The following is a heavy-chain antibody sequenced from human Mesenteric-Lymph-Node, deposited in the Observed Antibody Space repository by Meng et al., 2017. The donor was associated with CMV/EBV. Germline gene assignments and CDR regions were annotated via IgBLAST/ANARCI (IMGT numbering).Heavy chain of an antibody. D-gene: IGHD3-3*01. Sequence: GGSLRLSCAASGSTVSSNYMTWVRQAPGKGLEWVSVIFRDGRTFYADSVKGRFTISRDNSKNTLYLQMNSLRAEDTAVYYCASTLRNEWLFGMDVWGQGTTVTVSS. CDR2: IFRDGRT. J-gene: IGHJ6*02. CDR3: ASTLRNEWLFGMDV. CDR1: GSTVSSNY. V-gene: IGHV3-66*02.